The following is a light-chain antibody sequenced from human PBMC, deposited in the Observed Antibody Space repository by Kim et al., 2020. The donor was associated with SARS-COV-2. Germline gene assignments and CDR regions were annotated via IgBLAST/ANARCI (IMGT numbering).Light chain of an antibody. CDR1: QSVSSNS. Sequence: EIVLTQSPGTLSLSPGERATLSCRASQSVSSNSLAWYQQKGGQAPRLLIYGASNRATGIPDRFSGRGSATDFTLTISRLEPEDFALYYCQYYGSSLITFGQGTRLEIK. CDR3: QYYGSSLIT. V-gene: IGKV3-20*01. CDR2: GAS. J-gene: IGKJ5*01.